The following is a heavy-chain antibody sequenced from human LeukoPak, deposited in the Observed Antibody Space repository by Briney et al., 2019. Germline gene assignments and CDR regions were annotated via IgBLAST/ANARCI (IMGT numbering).Heavy chain of an antibody. D-gene: IGHD3-22*01. CDR3: ARDLGQYYDTSDNWFDP. Sequence: PGGSLRLSCAASGFTFSSYAMTWVRQAPGKGLEWVSGISGSGGNTYYADSVRGRLSISRDNSKNTLYLQVNSLRAEDTAVYYCARDLGQYYDTSDNWFDPWGQGTLVTVSS. CDR2: ISGSGGNT. V-gene: IGHV3-23*01. CDR1: GFTFSSYA. J-gene: IGHJ5*02.